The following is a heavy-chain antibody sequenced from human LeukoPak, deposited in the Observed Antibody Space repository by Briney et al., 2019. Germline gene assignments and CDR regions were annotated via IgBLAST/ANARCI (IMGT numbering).Heavy chain of an antibody. Sequence: PGGSLRLSCAASGFTFSSYWMSWVRQAPGKGLEWVANIKQDGREKYYVDSVKGRFTISRDNAKNSLYLQMNSLRAEDTAVYYCATSSTGRRGGGFDIWGQGTMVTVSS. CDR1: GFTFSSYW. CDR2: IKQDGREK. D-gene: IGHD3-10*01. V-gene: IGHV3-7*01. CDR3: ATSSTGRRGGGFDI. J-gene: IGHJ3*02.